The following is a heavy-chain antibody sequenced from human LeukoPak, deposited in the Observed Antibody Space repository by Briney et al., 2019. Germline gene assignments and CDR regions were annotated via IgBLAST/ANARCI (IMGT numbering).Heavy chain of an antibody. Sequence: ASVKVSCKASGGTFSSYAISWVRQGPGQGLEWMGWISAYNGNTNYAQKLQGRVTMTTDTSTSTAYMELRSLRSDDTAVYYCARARWRDGYNYEYWGQGTLDTVSS. CDR3: ARARWRDGYNYEY. V-gene: IGHV1-18*01. CDR2: ISAYNGNT. CDR1: GGTFSSYA. D-gene: IGHD5-24*01. J-gene: IGHJ4*02.